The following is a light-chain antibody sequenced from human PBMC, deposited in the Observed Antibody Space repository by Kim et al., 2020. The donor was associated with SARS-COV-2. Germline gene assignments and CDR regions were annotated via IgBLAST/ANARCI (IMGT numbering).Light chain of an antibody. J-gene: IGLJ1*01. Sequence: GQRVTISCSGSQSNIGRNPVNCSHKLPGSAPKLLISNNDQRPSGVPDRFSGSRSGTSASLAISGLHSEDEADYYCAAWDDSLNGVVFGTGTKVTVL. CDR2: NND. CDR3: AAWDDSLNGVV. CDR1: QSNIGRNP. V-gene: IGLV1-44*01.